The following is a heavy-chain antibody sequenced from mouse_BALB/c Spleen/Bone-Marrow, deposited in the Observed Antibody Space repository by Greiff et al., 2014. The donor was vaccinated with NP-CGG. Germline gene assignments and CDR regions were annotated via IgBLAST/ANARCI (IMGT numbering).Heavy chain of an antibody. CDR1: GYSITSGYY. D-gene: IGHD1-1*01. CDR3: ARDHYCGSSYLDY. CDR2: ITYDGSS. J-gene: IGHJ2*01. V-gene: IGHV3-6*02. Sequence: EVQLQQSGPGLVKPSQSLSLTCSVTGYSITSGYYWNWIRQFPGNRLEWMGYITYDGSSNYNPSLKNRISITRDTSENQFFLKLNSVTTEDTATYYCARDHYCGSSYLDYWGQGTTLTVSS.